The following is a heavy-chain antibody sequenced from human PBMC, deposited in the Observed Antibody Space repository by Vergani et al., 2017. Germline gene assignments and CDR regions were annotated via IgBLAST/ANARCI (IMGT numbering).Heavy chain of an antibody. V-gene: IGHV5-51*01. J-gene: IGHJ3*01. Sequence: EKPLVQSGSETKTPGESLKISCQAFGYIFSNFWIGWVRQRPGTGLEWMGIIYPGDAEVKSNLTFRGQVIFSVDTSVNTAYLQWRSLQAADTAPYFCASGGHGSENGGALQLWGQGTNITVSS. CDR2: IYPGDAEV. CDR1: GYIFSNFW. CDR3: ASGGHGSENGGALQL. D-gene: IGHD3-10*01.